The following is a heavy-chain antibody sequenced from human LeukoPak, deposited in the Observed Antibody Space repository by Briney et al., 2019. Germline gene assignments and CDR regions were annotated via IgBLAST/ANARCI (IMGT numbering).Heavy chain of an antibody. J-gene: IGHJ6*03. CDR1: GFTFSSYA. CDR2: ISSSGSTI. CDR3: ARDRIGSTYYYYMDV. Sequence: GGSLRLSCAASGFTFSSYAMSWVRQAPGKGLEWVSYISSSGSTIYYADSVKGRFTISRDNAKNSLYLQMNSLRAEDTAVYYCARDRIGSTYYYYMDVWGKGTTVTVSS. V-gene: IGHV3-48*04. D-gene: IGHD6-25*01.